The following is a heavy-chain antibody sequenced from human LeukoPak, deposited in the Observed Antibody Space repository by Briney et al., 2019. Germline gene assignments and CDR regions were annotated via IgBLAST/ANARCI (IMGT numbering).Heavy chain of an antibody. V-gene: IGHV3-21*04. D-gene: IGHD2-2*01. J-gene: IGHJ4*02. Sequence: GGSLRLSCAASGFTFRSYSMNWVRQAPGKGLEWVSAIDPSSTYIYYADSVKGRFTISRDNAENSLYLQMNSLRAEDTAVYYCAKDKYCSGTSCYSFDYWGQGTLVTVSS. CDR3: AKDKYCSGTSCYSFDY. CDR2: IDPSSTYI. CDR1: GFTFRSYS.